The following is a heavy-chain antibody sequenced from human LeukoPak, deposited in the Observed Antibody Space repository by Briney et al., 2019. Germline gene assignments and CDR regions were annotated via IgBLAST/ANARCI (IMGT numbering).Heavy chain of an antibody. J-gene: IGHJ4*02. CDR1: GYTFTSYG. CDR3: ARVRRITIFGVVRGWYFDY. V-gene: IGHV1-18*01. D-gene: IGHD3-3*01. Sequence: ASVKVSCKASGYTFTSYGISWVRQAPGQGLEWMGWISAYNGNTNYAQKFQGRVTMTRDTSISTAYMELSRLRSDDTAVYYCARVRRITIFGVVRGWYFDYWGQGTLVTVSS. CDR2: ISAYNGNT.